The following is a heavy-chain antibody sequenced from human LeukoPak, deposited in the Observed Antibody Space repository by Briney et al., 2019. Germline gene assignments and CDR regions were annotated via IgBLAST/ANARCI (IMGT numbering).Heavy chain of an antibody. V-gene: IGHV4-59*01. D-gene: IGHD6-13*01. CDR1: GGSISSSY. Sequence: PSETLSLTCTISGGSISSSYWSWIRKPPGKGLEWIGYIYYSGSTNYNPSLKSRVTMSVDTSKNQFSLNLSSVTTADTAVYYCARGPYSSRYDYWGQGTVVTFSS. J-gene: IGHJ4*02. CDR2: IYYSGST. CDR3: ARGPYSSRYDY.